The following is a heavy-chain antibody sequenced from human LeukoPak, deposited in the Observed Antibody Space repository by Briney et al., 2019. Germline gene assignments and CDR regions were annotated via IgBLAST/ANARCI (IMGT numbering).Heavy chain of an antibody. Sequence: GGSLRLSCAASGFTFSSYSMNWVRQAPGQGLEWVSSISSNSSYIYYADSVKGRFTISRDNAKSSLYLQMNSLRAEDTAVYYCARDMAMVGAVDSSSCYLWPGGFDYWGQGTLVTVSS. CDR2: ISSNSSYI. CDR3: ARDMAMVGAVDSSSCYLWPGGFDY. D-gene: IGHD6-13*01. J-gene: IGHJ4*02. V-gene: IGHV3-21*01. CDR1: GFTFSSYS.